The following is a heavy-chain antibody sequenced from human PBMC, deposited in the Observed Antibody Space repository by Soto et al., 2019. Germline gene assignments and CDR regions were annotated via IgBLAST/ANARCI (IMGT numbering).Heavy chain of an antibody. CDR3: ARLLVVVPAATTHYGMDV. V-gene: IGHV5-10-1*01. CDR1: GYSFTSYW. D-gene: IGHD2-2*01. CDR2: IDPSDSYT. Sequence: GESLKISCKGSGYSFTSYWISWVRQMPGKGLEWMGRIDPSDSYTNYSPSFQGHVTISADKSISTAYLQWSSLKASDTAMYYCARLLVVVPAATTHYGMDVWGQGTTVTVSS. J-gene: IGHJ6*02.